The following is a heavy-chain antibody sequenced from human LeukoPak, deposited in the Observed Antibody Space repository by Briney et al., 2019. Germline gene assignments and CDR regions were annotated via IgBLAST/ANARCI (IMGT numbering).Heavy chain of an antibody. CDR1: GFVLSSYN. D-gene: IGHD1-14*01. CDR2: ISSRGSDI. V-gene: IGHV3-48*01. J-gene: IGHJ3*02. CDR3: ARPGRHNDAFDI. Sequence: GGSLRLSCAASGFVLSSYNMGWVRQAPGKGLEWVSYISSRGSDINYADSVKGRFTISRDNARNSLYLQMNSLRAEDTAVYYCARPGRHNDAFDIWGQGTMVTVSS.